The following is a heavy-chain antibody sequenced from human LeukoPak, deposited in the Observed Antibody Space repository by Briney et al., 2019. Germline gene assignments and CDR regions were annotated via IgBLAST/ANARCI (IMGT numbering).Heavy chain of an antibody. CDR1: GGSMSNIDY. Sequence: SETLSLTCNVSGGSMSNIDYWGWIRQPPGKGLEWIGNIFYSGITYYNPSLRSRVTIAIDTSKSQFSLKLTSVTAADTAVYYCARQSSAPFQVGPETPIESWGQGTLVTVSS. CDR3: ARQSSAPFQVGPETPIES. D-gene: IGHD1-26*01. J-gene: IGHJ4*02. CDR2: IFYSGIT. V-gene: IGHV4-39*01.